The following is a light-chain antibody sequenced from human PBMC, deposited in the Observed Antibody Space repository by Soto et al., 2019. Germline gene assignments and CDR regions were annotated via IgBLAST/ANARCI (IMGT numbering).Light chain of an antibody. CDR2: DVS. CDR1: QTISNW. CDR3: QQYET. J-gene: IGKJ4*01. V-gene: IGKV1-5*01. Sequence: DIQMTQSPSTLSGSVGDRVTITCRASQTISNWLAWYQQKPGKAPKLLIYDVSSLESGVPSRFSGSGSGTEFTLTISSLQPDDFATYYCQQYETFGGGTKVDIK.